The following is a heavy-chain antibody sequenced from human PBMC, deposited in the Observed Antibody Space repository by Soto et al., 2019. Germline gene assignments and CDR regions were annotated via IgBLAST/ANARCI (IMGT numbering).Heavy chain of an antibody. CDR2: ISGSGGST. Sequence: GGSLRLSCAASGFTFSSYAMSWVRQAPGKGLEWVSAISGSGGSTYYADSVKGRFTISRDNSKNTLYLQMNSLRAEDTAVYYCATSRSHYDILTGYYPRMYYYYYYGMDVWGQGTTVTVSS. CDR3: ATSRSHYDILTGYYPRMYYYYYYGMDV. J-gene: IGHJ6*02. CDR1: GFTFSSYA. D-gene: IGHD3-9*01. V-gene: IGHV3-23*01.